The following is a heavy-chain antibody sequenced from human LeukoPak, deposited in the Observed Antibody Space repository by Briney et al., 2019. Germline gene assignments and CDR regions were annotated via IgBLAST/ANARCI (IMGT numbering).Heavy chain of an antibody. Sequence: SETLSLTCAVYGGSFSGYYWSWIRQPPGKGLEWIGEINHSGSTNYNPSLTSRVTISVDTSKNQFSLKLSSVTAADTAVYYCARGRGPLSYYYNYYMDVWGKGTTVTVS. CDR1: GGSFSGYY. CDR2: INHSGST. V-gene: IGHV4-34*01. CDR3: ARGRGPLSYYYNYYMDV. J-gene: IGHJ6*03. D-gene: IGHD3-10*01.